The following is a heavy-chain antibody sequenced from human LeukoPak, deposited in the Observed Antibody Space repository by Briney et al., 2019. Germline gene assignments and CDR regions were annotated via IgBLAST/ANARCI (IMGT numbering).Heavy chain of an antibody. V-gene: IGHV1-2*02. J-gene: IGHJ4*02. Sequence: ASVKVSCKASGYTFTGYYMHWVRQAPGQGLEWMGWINPNSGGTNYAQKFQGRVTMTRDTSISTAYMELSRLRSDDTAVYYSARVHCSSTSCYYERQSYYFDYWGQGTLVTVSS. D-gene: IGHD2-2*01. CDR2: INPNSGGT. CDR3: ARVHCSSTSCYYERQSYYFDY. CDR1: GYTFTGYY.